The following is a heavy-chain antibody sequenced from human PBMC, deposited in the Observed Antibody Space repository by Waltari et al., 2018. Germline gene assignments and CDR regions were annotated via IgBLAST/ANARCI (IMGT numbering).Heavy chain of an antibody. CDR3: VRDASWNIDY. V-gene: IGHV3-74*01. J-gene: IGHJ4*02. D-gene: IGHD1-1*01. Sequence: VQLVESGGGLVQPGGSLRLSCAASGFIFSSYWMHWVRQVPGKGLVWISRIKVDGSFTDYADSVRGRFTISRDNAKTTLYLQMNSLGAEYTAVYFCVRDASWNIDYWGQGTLVTFSS. CDR2: IKVDGSFT. CDR1: GFIFSSYW.